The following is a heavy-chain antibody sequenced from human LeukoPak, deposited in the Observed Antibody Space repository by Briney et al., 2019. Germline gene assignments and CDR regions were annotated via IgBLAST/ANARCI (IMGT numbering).Heavy chain of an antibody. Sequence: GGSLRLSCTASGFTFSSYWMHWVRQAPGKGLVWVSRINSDGGSTSYAASVKGRFTISRDNAQNTLYLQMNSLRAEDTAVYYCARRIQGMAPYYFDYWGQGTLVTVSS. D-gene: IGHD5-24*01. V-gene: IGHV3-74*01. CDR1: GFTFSSYW. CDR2: INSDGGST. CDR3: ARRIQGMAPYYFDY. J-gene: IGHJ4*02.